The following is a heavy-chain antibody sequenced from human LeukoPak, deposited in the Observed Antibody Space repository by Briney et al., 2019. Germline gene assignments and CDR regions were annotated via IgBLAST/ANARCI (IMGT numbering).Heavy chain of an antibody. D-gene: IGHD3-10*01. V-gene: IGHV4-39*01. CDR2: IYYSGST. CDR3: GNQCIPDYGSASSFDY. Sequence: SETLSLTCTVSGDSFSSSSFYWGWIRQPPGKGLEWVGSIYYSGSTYYNPSLKGRVTISVDTSKIQFSLKLSSVTAADTAVYYCGNQCIPDYGSASSFDYWGQGTLVTVSS. J-gene: IGHJ4*02. CDR1: GDSFSSSSFY.